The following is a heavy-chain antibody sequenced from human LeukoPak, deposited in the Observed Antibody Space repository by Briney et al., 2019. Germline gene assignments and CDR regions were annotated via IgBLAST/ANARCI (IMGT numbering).Heavy chain of an antibody. CDR2: ISGYNGNT. J-gene: IGHJ6*02. Sequence: ASVKVSCKASGYTFTSYSITWVRQAPGQGLEWMGWISGYNGNTNYAQRLQGRVTMTTDTSTSTAYMELRSLRSDDTAVYYCARVHSSSSRYYYYYGMDVWGQGTTLTVSS. CDR1: GYTFTSYS. D-gene: IGHD3-22*01. CDR3: ARVHSSSSRYYYYYGMDV. V-gene: IGHV1-18*01.